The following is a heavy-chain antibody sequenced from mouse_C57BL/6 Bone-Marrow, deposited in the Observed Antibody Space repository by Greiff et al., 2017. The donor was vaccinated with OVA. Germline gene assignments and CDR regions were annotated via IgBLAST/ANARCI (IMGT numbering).Heavy chain of an antibody. J-gene: IGHJ3*01. CDR3: ARHGNYSNYEFAY. D-gene: IGHD2-5*01. CDR2: ISNGGGST. V-gene: IGHV5-12*01. CDR1: GFTFSDYY. Sequence: EVKLMESGGGLVQPGGSLKLSCAASGFTFSDYYMYWVRQTPEKRLEWVAYISNGGGSTYYPDTVKGRFTISRGNAKNTLYLQMSRLKSEDTAMYYCARHGNYSNYEFAYWGQGTLVTVSA.